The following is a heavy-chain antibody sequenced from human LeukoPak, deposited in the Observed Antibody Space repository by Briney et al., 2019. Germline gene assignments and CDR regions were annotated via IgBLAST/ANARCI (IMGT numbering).Heavy chain of an antibody. CDR2: INHSGST. D-gene: IGHD6-19*01. V-gene: IGHV4-34*01. CDR1: GGSFSGYY. Sequence: PSETLSLTGAVYGGSFSGYYWSWIRQPPGKGREGIGEINHSGSTHYNSSLNSRVTISVDTSKHQFSLKLSSVTAPVTALYYCATGSYQWLVPYYFDYWGQGTLVTVSS. CDR3: ATGSYQWLVPYYFDY. J-gene: IGHJ4*02.